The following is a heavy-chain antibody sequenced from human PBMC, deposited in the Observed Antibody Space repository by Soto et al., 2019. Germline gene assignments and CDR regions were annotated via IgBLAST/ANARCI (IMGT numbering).Heavy chain of an antibody. CDR3: AKPTTGSGSYSSYAFDI. D-gene: IGHD1-26*01. CDR2: ISGSGGST. CDR1: GFTFSSYA. V-gene: IGHV3-23*01. Sequence: GGSLRLSCAASGFTFSSYAMSWVRQAPGKGLEWVSAISGSGGSTYYADSVKGRFTISRDNSKNTLYLQMNSLRAEDTAVYYCAKPTTGSGSYSSYAFDIWGQGTVVTVSS. J-gene: IGHJ3*02.